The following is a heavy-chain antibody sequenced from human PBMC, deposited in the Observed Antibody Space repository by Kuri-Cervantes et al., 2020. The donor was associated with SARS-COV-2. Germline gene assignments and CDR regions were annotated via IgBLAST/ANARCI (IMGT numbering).Heavy chain of an antibody. J-gene: IGHJ3*02. CDR2: MNPNRCIT. Sequence: ASVKVSCKASGYTFNIYDIHWVRQATGQGLEWMGWMNPNRCITGYAQKFQGRVTMTRDTSISTAYMELSRLRSDDTAVYYCARGSQLLSATDAFDIWGQGTMVTVSS. V-gene: IGHV1-8*02. CDR1: GYTFNIYD. D-gene: IGHD2-21*01. CDR3: ARGSQLLSATDAFDI.